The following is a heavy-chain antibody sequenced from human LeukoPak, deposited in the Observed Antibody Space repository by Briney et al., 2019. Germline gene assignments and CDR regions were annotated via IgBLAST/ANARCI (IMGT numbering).Heavy chain of an antibody. CDR2: IYSGGST. CDR3: AREGYGGNSGRDY. J-gene: IGHJ4*02. D-gene: IGHD4-23*01. V-gene: IGHV3-53*01. CDR1: GFTVSSNY. Sequence: GGSLRLSCAAFGFTVSSNYMSWVRQAPRKGLEWVSVIYSGGSTYYADSVKGRFTISRDNSKNTLYLQMNSLRAEDTAVYYCAREGYGGNSGRDYWGQGTLVTVSS.